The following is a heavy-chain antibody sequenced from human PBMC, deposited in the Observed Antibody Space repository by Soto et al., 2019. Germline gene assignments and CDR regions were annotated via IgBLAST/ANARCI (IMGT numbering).Heavy chain of an antibody. V-gene: IGHV3-23*01. D-gene: IGHD6-19*01. Sequence: GGSLRLSCAASGFTFSSYAMSWVRQAPGKGLEWVSAISGSGGSTYYADSVKGRFTISRDNSKNTLYLQMNSLRAEDTAVYYCARDPGIAVAGPTFYYWGQGTLVTVSS. CDR3: ARDPGIAVAGPTFYY. CDR1: GFTFSSYA. CDR2: ISGSGGST. J-gene: IGHJ4*02.